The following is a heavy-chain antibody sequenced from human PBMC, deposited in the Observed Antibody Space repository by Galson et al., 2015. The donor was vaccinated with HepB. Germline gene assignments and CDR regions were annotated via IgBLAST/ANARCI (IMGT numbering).Heavy chain of an antibody. V-gene: IGHV2-70*11. Sequence: PALVKPTQTLTLTCTFSGFTLSTSGMCVSWIRQPPGKALEWLARIDWDDDKYYSTSLKTRLTISKDTSKNQVVLTMTNMDPVDTATYYCARIPCRGYGGNSAFDYFDYWGQGTLVTVSS. CDR2: IDWDDDK. D-gene: IGHD4-23*01. CDR1: GFTLSTSGMC. CDR3: ARIPCRGYGGNSAFDYFDY. J-gene: IGHJ4*02.